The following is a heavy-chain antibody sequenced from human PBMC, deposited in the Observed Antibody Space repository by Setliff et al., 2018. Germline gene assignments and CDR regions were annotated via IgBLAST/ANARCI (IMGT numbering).Heavy chain of an antibody. J-gene: IGHJ6*02. D-gene: IGHD4-17*01. CDR3: ARDRVTTLENYYYYYGMDV. CDR2: IYYSGST. V-gene: IGHV4-39*07. Sequence: ASETLSLTCTVSGGSISSSSYYWGWIRQPPGKGLEWIGGIYYSGSTYYNPSLKSRVTISVDTSKNQFSLKLSSVTAADTAVYYCARDRVTTLENYYYYYGMDVWGQGTTVTVSS. CDR1: GGSISSSSYY.